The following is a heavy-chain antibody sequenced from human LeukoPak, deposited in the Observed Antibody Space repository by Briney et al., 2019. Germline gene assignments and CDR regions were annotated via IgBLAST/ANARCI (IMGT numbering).Heavy chain of an antibody. CDR1: GFTFSDYY. V-gene: IGHV3-11*04. J-gene: IGHJ6*02. Sequence: GGSLRLSCAASGFTFSDYYMSWLRQAPGKGLEWVSYISSSGSTIYYADSVKGRFTISRDNAKNSLYLQMNSLRAEDTAVYYCARSTVVTAILLSYGMDVWGQGTTVTVSS. CDR3: ARSTVVTAILLSYGMDV. D-gene: IGHD2-21*02. CDR2: ISSSGSTI.